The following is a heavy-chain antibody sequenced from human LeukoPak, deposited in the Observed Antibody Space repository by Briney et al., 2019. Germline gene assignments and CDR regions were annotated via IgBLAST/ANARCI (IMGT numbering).Heavy chain of an antibody. J-gene: IGHJ4*02. CDR1: GFTFDDYA. CDR3: AKDRAFYYGSGSYPDY. Sequence: GRSLRLSCAASGFTFDDYAMHWVRQAPGKGLEWVSGISWNSGSIGYADSVKGRFTISRDNAKTSLYLQMNSLRAEDTALYYCAKDRAFYYGSGSYPDYWGQGTLVTVSS. D-gene: IGHD3-10*01. CDR2: ISWNSGSI. V-gene: IGHV3-9*01.